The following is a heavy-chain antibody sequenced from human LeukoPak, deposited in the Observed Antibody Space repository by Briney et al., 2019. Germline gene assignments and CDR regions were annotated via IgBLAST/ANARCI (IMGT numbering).Heavy chain of an antibody. CDR3: AREARLTAHFDY. CDR2: IIPIFGTA. J-gene: IGHJ4*02. CDR1: GGTFSSYA. Sequence: SVKVSCKASGGTFSSYAISWVRQAPGQGLEWMGGIIPIFGTANYAQKFQGRVTITADESTSTAYMELSSLRSEDTAVYYCAREARLTAHFDYWGQGTLVTVSS. D-gene: IGHD2-21*02. V-gene: IGHV1-69*01.